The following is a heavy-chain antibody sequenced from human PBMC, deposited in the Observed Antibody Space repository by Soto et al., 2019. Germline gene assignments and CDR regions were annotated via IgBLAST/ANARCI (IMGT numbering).Heavy chain of an antibody. CDR3: AKATATGGGAFDI. J-gene: IGHJ3*02. CDR1: GFICSSYG. CDR2: ILVDGRT. D-gene: IGHD2-8*02. V-gene: IGHV3-23*01. Sequence: AGGSLRLSCAASGFICSSYGMSWVRQSPGKGLEWVSTILVDGRTFYVDSVKGRFTNSRDSSQNTVYLQMNSLTAGDTALYYCAKATATGGGAFDICGKGTMVTVSS.